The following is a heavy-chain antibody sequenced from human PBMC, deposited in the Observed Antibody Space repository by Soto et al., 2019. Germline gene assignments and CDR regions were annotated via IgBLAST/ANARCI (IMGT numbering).Heavy chain of an antibody. V-gene: IGHV4-39*01. Sequence: SETLSLTCIVSGASISSRSSYWGWIRQPPGKGLEWVGTFYSGSTYNNPSLKSRVTISVDTSKNQFSLKLSSVAAEDTAIYYCATTRGITVGGSFEHWGQGTLVTVSS. CDR2: FYSGST. D-gene: IGHD6-13*01. J-gene: IGHJ1*01. CDR1: GASISSRSSY. CDR3: ATTRGITVGGSFEH.